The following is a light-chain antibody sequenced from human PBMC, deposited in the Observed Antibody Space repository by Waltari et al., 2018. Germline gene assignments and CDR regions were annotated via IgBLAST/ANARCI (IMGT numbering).Light chain of an antibody. J-gene: IGLJ2*01. CDR2: GKN. V-gene: IGLV3-19*01. CDR1: SLRNYY. Sequence: SSELTQDPAVSVALEQTVRIICQGHSLRNYYASWYQQKPGQAPKLVIYGKNKRPSGIPDRFSGSTSGTTASLTITGAQAEDEADYYCNSRDSSGNHDVFGGGTKLTVL. CDR3: NSRDSSGNHDV.